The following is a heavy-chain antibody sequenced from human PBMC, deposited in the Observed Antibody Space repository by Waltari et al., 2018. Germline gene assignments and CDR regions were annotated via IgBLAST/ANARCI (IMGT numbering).Heavy chain of an antibody. V-gene: IGHV1-69-2*01. J-gene: IGHJ3*02. D-gene: IGHD1-1*01. Sequence: EVQLVQSGAEVKKPGATVKISCKASGYTFTDYYMPWVQQAPGKGLEWMGRVDPEDGETIYAEKFQGRVTITADTSTDTAYMELSSLRSEDTAVYYCATDLRTTAWIVFDIWGQGTMVTVSS. CDR1: GYTFTDYY. CDR2: VDPEDGET. CDR3: ATDLRTTAWIVFDI.